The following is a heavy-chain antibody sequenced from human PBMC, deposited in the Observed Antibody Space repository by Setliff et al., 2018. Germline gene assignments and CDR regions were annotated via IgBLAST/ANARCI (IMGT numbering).Heavy chain of an antibody. J-gene: IGHJ5*02. CDR1: GGSMIGGHYY. D-gene: IGHD2-15*01. CDR3: ARGHCSSGECPNYFDP. Sequence: SETLSLTCTVSGGSMIGGHYYWSWIRQLPGKGLEWIAYIYYSGNTYYNPSLKSRVTISVDTSKNHFSLKINSVTAADTAVYYCARGHCSSGECPNYFDPWGQGTQVTVSS. V-gene: IGHV4-31*03. CDR2: IYYSGNT.